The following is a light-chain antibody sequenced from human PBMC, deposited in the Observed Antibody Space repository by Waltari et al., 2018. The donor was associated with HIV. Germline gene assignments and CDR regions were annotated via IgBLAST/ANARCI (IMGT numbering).Light chain of an antibody. CDR1: SSNIGAGYD. CDR3: QSYDSNLSGL. J-gene: IGLJ2*01. Sequence: QSELTQPPSVSAAPGQRVTIPCTGSSSNIGAGYDVHCYQQVPGRAPKVVIYGNSKRPSGVPDRFSGSKSGSSASLVITGLQSEDEADYYCQSYDSNLSGLFGGGTKVTVL. V-gene: IGLV1-40*01. CDR2: GNS.